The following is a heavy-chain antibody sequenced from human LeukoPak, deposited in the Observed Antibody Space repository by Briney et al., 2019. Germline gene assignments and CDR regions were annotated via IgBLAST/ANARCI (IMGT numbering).Heavy chain of an antibody. CDR2: IWYDGSNK. D-gene: IGHD6-13*01. J-gene: IGHJ4*02. Sequence: GRSLRLSCAASGFTFSSYGMHWVRQAPGKGLEWVAVIWYDGSNKYYADSVKGRFTISRDNSKNTLYLQMNSLRAEDTAVYYCARDPSRSWWGYFDYWGQGALVTVSS. V-gene: IGHV3-33*01. CDR3: ARDPSRSWWGYFDY. CDR1: GFTFSSYG.